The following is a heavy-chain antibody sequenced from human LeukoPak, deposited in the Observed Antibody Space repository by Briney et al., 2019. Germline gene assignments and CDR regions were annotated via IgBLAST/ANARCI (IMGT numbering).Heavy chain of an antibody. Sequence: AGGSLRLSCAASGFTFSSYWMSWVRQAPGKGLEWVANIKQDGSEKYYVDSVKGRFTISRDNAKNSLYLQMNSLRAEDTAVYYCARDGDVGNYDILTGYYGAPPLYYYGMDVWGQGTTVTVSS. CDR3: ARDGDVGNYDILTGYYGAPPLYYYGMDV. V-gene: IGHV3-7*01. D-gene: IGHD3-9*01. CDR1: GFTFSSYW. CDR2: IKQDGSEK. J-gene: IGHJ6*02.